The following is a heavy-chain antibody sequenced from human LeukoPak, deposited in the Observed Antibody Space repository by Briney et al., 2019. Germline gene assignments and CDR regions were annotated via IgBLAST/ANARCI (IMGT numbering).Heavy chain of an antibody. CDR3: ARGREQWLGHDAFDI. Sequence: SVKVSCKASGYTFTSYGISWVRQAPGQGLEWMGGIIPIFGTANYAQKFQGRVTITADKSTSTAYMELSSLRSEDTAVYYCARGREQWLGHDAFDIWGQGTMVTVSS. D-gene: IGHD6-19*01. CDR1: GYTFTSYG. J-gene: IGHJ3*02. CDR2: IIPIFGTA. V-gene: IGHV1-69*06.